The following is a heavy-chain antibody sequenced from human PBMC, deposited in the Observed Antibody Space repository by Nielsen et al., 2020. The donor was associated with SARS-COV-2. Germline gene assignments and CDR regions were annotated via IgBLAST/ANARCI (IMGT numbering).Heavy chain of an antibody. D-gene: IGHD1-1*01. CDR2: IRYDGNNK. Sequence: GGSLRLSCAASGFTFSSYGMRWARQAPGKGLEWVAFIRYDGNNKYYADSVKGRFTISRDNSKNTLYLQMNSLRAEDTAVYYCASNGYPVHYYYYGMDVWGQGTTVTVSS. CDR1: GFTFSSYG. CDR3: ASNGYPVHYYYYGMDV. J-gene: IGHJ6*02. V-gene: IGHV3-30*02.